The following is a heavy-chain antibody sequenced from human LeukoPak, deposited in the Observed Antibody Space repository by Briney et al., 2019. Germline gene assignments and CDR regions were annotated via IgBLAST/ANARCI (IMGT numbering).Heavy chain of an antibody. CDR1: GFTFSSYG. D-gene: IGHD1-26*01. J-gene: IGHJ3*02. Sequence: PGGSLRLSCAASGFTFSSYGMHWVRQAPGKGLEWVAVIWYGGSNKYYADSVKGRFTISRDNSKNTLYLQMNSLRAEDTAVYYCAKDRRFKWELLEDNAFDIWGQGTMVTVSS. CDR2: IWYGGSNK. CDR3: AKDRRFKWELLEDNAFDI. V-gene: IGHV3-30*02.